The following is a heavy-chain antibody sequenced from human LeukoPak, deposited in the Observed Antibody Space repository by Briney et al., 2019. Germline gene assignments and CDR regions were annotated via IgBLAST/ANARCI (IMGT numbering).Heavy chain of an antibody. CDR1: GFTFSSYA. D-gene: IGHD3-9*01. J-gene: IGHJ4*02. V-gene: IGHV3-23*01. CDR3: ARGPSLYYDILTGYFDY. CDR2: ITGSGGST. Sequence: GGSLRLSCAASGFTFSSYAMSWVRQAPGKGLEWVSAITGSGGSTYYADSVKGRFTISRDNSKNTLYLQMNSLRAEDTAVYYCARGPSLYYDILTGYFDYWGQGTLVTVSS.